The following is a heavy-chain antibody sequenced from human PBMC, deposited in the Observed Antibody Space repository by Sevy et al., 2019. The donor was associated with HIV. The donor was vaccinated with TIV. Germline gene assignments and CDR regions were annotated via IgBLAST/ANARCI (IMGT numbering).Heavy chain of an antibody. Sequence: SETLSLTCTVSSDSISSGNYWWSWVRQPAGKGLEWIGRIYFSGRTMYNPSLKSRVTMSVDVSKNQFSLRLNSVTAADTAVHYCARDGIKRDYYHGLDVWGQGTTVTVSS. J-gene: IGHJ6*02. D-gene: IGHD1-26*01. CDR1: SDSISSGNYW. CDR3: ARDGIKRDYYHGLDV. CDR2: IYFSGRT. V-gene: IGHV4-61*02.